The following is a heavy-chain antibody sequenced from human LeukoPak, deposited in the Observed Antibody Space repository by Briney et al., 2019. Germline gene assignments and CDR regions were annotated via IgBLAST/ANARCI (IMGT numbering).Heavy chain of an antibody. Sequence: ASVKLSCKASGYSFTGHYMHWVRQAPGQGLGWMGWINPNSGGTNYAQKFQGRVTMTTDTSISTAYMELSRLRSDDTAVYYCARTYDILTGYLALNFDYWGQGTLVTVSS. CDR2: INPNSGGT. D-gene: IGHD3-9*01. CDR1: GYSFTGHY. V-gene: IGHV1-2*02. CDR3: ARTYDILTGYLALNFDY. J-gene: IGHJ4*02.